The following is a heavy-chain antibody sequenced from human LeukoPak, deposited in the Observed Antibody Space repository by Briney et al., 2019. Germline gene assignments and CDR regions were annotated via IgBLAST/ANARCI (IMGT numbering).Heavy chain of an antibody. CDR1: GGSISSGGYY. CDR2: IYYSGST. Sequence: SQTLSLTCTVSGGSISSGGYYWSWIRQHPGKGLEWIGYIYYSGSTYYNPSLKSRVTISVDTSKNQFSLKLSSVTAADTAVYYCARGSSVWSSWGVDYWGQGTLVTVSS. CDR3: ARGSSVWSSWGVDY. D-gene: IGHD3-16*01. V-gene: IGHV4-31*03. J-gene: IGHJ4*02.